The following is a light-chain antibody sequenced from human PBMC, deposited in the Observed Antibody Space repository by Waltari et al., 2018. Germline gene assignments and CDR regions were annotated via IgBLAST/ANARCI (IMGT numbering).Light chain of an antibody. V-gene: IGKV3-15*01. Sequence: EIVMTQSPATLSVSPGETATPSCRASQSVSSNVAWYQKKPGQAPRLPIYDASTRATSIPAKFRGSGSGTEFTLTISSLQSEDFAVYYCQQYNRWPPITFGHGTRLEIK. J-gene: IGKJ5*01. CDR1: QSVSSN. CDR2: DAS. CDR3: QQYNRWPPIT.